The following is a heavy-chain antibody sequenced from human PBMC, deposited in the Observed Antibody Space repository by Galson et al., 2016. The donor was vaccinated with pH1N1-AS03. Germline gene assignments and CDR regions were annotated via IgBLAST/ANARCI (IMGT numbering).Heavy chain of an antibody. J-gene: IGHJ5*02. D-gene: IGHD5-24*01. CDR3: ARQATPEGWLHYTWFDP. CDR1: GDSMDSSSYY. CDR2: VYYSGRT. V-gene: IGHV4-39*01. Sequence: SETLSLTCSVSGDSMDSSSYYWGWIRQPPGKGLEWIGTVYYSGRTYYNPSLNRRVTISVDVSRRHFSLKLKSVSATDTGVYYCARQATPEGWLHYTWFDPWGQGTLVTVSS.